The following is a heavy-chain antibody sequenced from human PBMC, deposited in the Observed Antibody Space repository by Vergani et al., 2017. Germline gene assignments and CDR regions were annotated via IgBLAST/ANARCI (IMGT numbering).Heavy chain of an antibody. Sequence: QVQLVESGGGVVQPGRSLRLLCAASGFTFNQYGMHWVRQAPGKGLEWVAVTWYDGNNKQYADSVKGRFTISRDNSKSTMYLQMNSLRDEDTCVYYCARDLRLLYNRFDPWGQGTLVTVSS. CDR1: GFTFNQYG. CDR2: TWYDGNNK. D-gene: IGHD1-14*01. CDR3: ARDLRLLYNRFDP. V-gene: IGHV3-33*01. J-gene: IGHJ5*02.